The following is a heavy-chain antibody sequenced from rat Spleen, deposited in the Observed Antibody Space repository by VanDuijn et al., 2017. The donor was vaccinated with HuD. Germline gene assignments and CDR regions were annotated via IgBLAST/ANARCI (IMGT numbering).Heavy chain of an antibody. CDR3: ARGGLGAPFAY. D-gene: IGHD5-1*01. V-gene: IGHV3-3*01. Sequence: EVQLQESGPGLVKPSQSLSLTCSVTFYSITSSYRWNWIRKFPGNKLQWMGFINSAGSTNYNPSLKSRISITRDTAKNQFFLQVNSVTTEDTATYYCARGGLGAPFAYWGQGVMVTVSS. J-gene: IGHJ2*01. CDR1: FYSITSSYR. CDR2: INSAGST.